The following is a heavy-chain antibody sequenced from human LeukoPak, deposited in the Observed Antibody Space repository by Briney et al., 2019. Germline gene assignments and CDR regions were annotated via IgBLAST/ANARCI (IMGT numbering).Heavy chain of an antibody. CDR1: GFTFSSYG. CDR3: ARGETASNRSPDY. CDR2: IWYDGSNK. Sequence: PGGSLRLSCAASGFTFSSYGMHWVRQAPGKGLEWVAVIWYDGSNKYYADSVKGRFTISRDNSKNTLYLQMNSLRAEDTAVYYCARGETASNRSPDYWGQGTLVTVSS. J-gene: IGHJ4*02. D-gene: IGHD5-24*01. V-gene: IGHV3-33*01.